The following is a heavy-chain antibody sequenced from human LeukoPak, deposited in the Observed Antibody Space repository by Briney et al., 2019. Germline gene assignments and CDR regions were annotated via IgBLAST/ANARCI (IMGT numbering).Heavy chain of an antibody. D-gene: IGHD5-18*01. Sequence: SETLSLTCAVYGASFSDYYWSWIRQPPGKGLEWIGEINHSGSTYYNPSLKSRVTISVDTSKNQFSLKLSSVTAADTAVYYCARRRSSTAMVDYWGQGTLVTVSS. CDR1: GASFSDYY. V-gene: IGHV4-34*01. CDR2: INHSGST. CDR3: ARRRSSTAMVDY. J-gene: IGHJ4*02.